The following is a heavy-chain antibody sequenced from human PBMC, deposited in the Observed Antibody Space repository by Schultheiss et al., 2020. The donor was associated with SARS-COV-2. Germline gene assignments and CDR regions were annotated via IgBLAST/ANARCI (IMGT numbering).Heavy chain of an antibody. Sequence: SETLSLTCTVSGGSISSYYWSWIRQPAGKGLEWIGRIYTSGSTNYNPSLKSRVTMSVDTSKNQFSLKLSSVTAADTAVYYCALGGFWSGYSFFDYWGQGTLVTVSS. CDR3: ALGGFWSGYSFFDY. J-gene: IGHJ4*02. CDR2: IYTSGST. D-gene: IGHD3-3*01. CDR1: GGSISSYY. V-gene: IGHV4-4*07.